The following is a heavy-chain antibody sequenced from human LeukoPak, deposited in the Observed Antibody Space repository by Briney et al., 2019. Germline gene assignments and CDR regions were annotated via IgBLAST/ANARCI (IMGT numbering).Heavy chain of an antibody. CDR3: ARDLNWETY. J-gene: IGHJ4*02. CDR2: IKGDGSEK. D-gene: IGHD7-27*01. CDR1: GFTFTNWW. Sequence: GGSLRLSCAASGFTFTNWWMTWVRQAPGRGLEWVASIKGDGSEKYYVDSVKGRFTISRDNAKSSLYLQVNNLRADDTAVYYCARDLNWETYWGQGTLVTVSS. V-gene: IGHV3-7*01.